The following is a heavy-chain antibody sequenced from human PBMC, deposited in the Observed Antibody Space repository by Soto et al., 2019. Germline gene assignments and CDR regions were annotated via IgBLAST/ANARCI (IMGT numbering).Heavy chain of an antibody. D-gene: IGHD2-21*01. J-gene: IGHJ5*02. Sequence: PSETLSLTCTVSGDSISSSYYWGWVRQPPGKGLECIGAVYYTGFTYYNPSLKSRLTISLDTSKNQFSLRLSSVTAADTAIYYCARLPVVVIARGYFDPWGPGTLVTVSS. CDR2: VYYTGFT. CDR1: GDSISSSYY. CDR3: ARLPVVVIARGYFDP. V-gene: IGHV4-39*01.